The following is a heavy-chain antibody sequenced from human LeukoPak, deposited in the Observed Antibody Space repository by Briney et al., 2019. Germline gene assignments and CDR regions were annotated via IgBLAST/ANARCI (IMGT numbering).Heavy chain of an antibody. CDR2: TYYRSKWYN. J-gene: IGHJ4*02. CDR3: ARDFGTTGWHTFDY. D-gene: IGHD6-19*01. Sequence: SQTLSLTCVVSGDSVSSKNGAWNWIRQSPSRGLEWLGRTYYRSKWYNDYAESMEGRITISQDTSKNQYSLHLNSVTPDDTAVYYCARDFGTTGWHTFDYWGQGTLVTVSS. CDR1: GDSVSSKNGA. V-gene: IGHV6-1*01.